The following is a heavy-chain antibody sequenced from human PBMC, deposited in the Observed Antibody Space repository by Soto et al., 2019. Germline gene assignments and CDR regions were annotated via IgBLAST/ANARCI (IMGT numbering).Heavy chain of an antibody. CDR1: GYTFTSYD. CDR2: MNPNSGNT. D-gene: IGHD5-18*01. CDR3: ARKGLSMVILEELEDYGMDV. J-gene: IGHJ6*02. V-gene: IGHV1-8*01. Sequence: GASVKVSCKASGYTFTSYDINWVRQATGQGLEWIGWMNPNSGNTGYAQKFQGRVTMTRNTSISTAYMELSSLRSEDTAVYYCARKGLSMVILEELEDYGMDVWGQGTTVTVSS.